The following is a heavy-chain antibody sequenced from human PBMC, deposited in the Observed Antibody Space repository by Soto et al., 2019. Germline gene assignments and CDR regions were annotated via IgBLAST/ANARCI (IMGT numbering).Heavy chain of an antibody. CDR3: AKDAADCSSTSCQYYYYYYMDV. V-gene: IGHV3-30*18. CDR2: ISYDGSNK. J-gene: IGHJ6*03. Sequence: PGVSLRLSCAASGFTFSSYGMHWVRQAPGKGLEWVAVISYDGSNKYYADSVKGRFTISRDNSKNTLYLQMNSLRAEDTAVYYCAKDAADCSSTSCQYYYYYYMDVWGKGTTVTVSS. D-gene: IGHD2-2*01. CDR1: GFTFSSYG.